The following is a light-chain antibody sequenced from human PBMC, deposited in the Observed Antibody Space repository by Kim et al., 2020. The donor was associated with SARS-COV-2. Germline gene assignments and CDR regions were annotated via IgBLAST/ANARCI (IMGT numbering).Light chain of an antibody. J-gene: IGKJ4*01. Sequence: EIVLTQSPATLSLSPGERATLSCRASHSVSSSLAWYQQKPGQAPRLLIYDTSKRATGIPARFGGSGSGTDLTLTISRLEPEDFAVYYCRQGSTWPLTFGGGTKVDIK. CDR3: RQGSTWPLT. CDR1: HSVSSS. CDR2: DTS. V-gene: IGKV3-11*01.